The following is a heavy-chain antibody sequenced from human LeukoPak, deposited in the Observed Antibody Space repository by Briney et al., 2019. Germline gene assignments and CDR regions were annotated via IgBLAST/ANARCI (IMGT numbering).Heavy chain of an antibody. V-gene: IGHV1-46*01. J-gene: IGHJ4*02. CDR1: GYTFTSNY. D-gene: IGHD3-22*01. CDR3: ARDPKDDTSGYYYFDS. CDR2: INPSGGST. Sequence: ASVKVSCKASGYTFTSNYMHWVRQAPGQGLEWMGVINPSGGSTSYAQRFQGRVIMTRDMSTTTVYMELSSLRPEDTAVYYCARDPKDDTSGYYYFDSWGQGTLVTVSS.